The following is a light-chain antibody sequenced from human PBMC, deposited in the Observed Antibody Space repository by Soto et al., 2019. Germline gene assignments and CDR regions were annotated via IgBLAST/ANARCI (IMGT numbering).Light chain of an antibody. J-gene: IGKJ4*01. CDR3: QRRSNWPTA. CDR1: QSVDSY. Sequence: EIVLTQSPATLSLSPGDRATLSCRASQSVDSYLAWYQQKPGQAPRLLIYDASNRATGIPARFSCSGSGTDVTLTISSLERVDFTVYYCQRRSNWPTAFGGRTNVEIK. V-gene: IGKV3-11*01. CDR2: DAS.